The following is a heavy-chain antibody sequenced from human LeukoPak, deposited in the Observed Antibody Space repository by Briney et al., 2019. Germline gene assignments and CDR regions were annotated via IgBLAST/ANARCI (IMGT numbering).Heavy chain of an antibody. D-gene: IGHD3-3*01. J-gene: IGHJ4*02. CDR2: INWNGDII. Sequence: VRTLRLSCAVSGFIFDNYAMHWVGQAPGKGLEWVSGINWNGDIIGYADSVKGRFTISRDNAKNSLYLQMSSLRAEDTAFYYCAKDGVSVFGVIISFDFWGQGTLVTVSS. CDR1: GFIFDNYA. CDR3: AKDGVSVFGVIISFDF. V-gene: IGHV3-9*01.